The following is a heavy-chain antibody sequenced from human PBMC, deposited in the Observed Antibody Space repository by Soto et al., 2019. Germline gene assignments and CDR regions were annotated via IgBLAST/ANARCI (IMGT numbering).Heavy chain of an antibody. J-gene: IGHJ6*02. D-gene: IGHD3-10*01. V-gene: IGHV3-15*01. Sequence: PGGSLRLSCAASGFTFSNAWMSWVRQAPGKGLEWVGRIKSKTDGGTTDYAAPVKGRFTISRDDSKNTLYLQMNSLKTEDTAVYYCTTSSVGFGGGMDVWGQGTTVTVSS. CDR2: IKSKTDGGTT. CDR1: GFTFSNAW. CDR3: TTSSVGFGGGMDV.